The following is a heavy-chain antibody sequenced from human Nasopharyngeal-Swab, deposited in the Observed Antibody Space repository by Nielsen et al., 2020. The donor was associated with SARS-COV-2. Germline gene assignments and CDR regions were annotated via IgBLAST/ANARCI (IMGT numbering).Heavy chain of an antibody. Sequence: GGSLRLSCAASGFSFRSYWMHWVRQAPGKGLVWVSCINSDGTTTRYADSVKGRFTVSRDNAKNTLYLEMNSLRADDTAVYYCARRLVWFGEAHYYYYGMDVWGPGTLVTVSS. V-gene: IGHV3-74*01. CDR1: GFSFRSYW. D-gene: IGHD3-10*01. CDR3: ARRLVWFGEAHYYYYGMDV. CDR2: INSDGTTT. J-gene: IGHJ6*02.